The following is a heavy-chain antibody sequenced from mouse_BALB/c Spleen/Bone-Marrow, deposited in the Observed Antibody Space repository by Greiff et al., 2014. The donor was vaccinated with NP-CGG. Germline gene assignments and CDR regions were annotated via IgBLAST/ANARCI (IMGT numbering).Heavy chain of an antibody. Sequence: EVKVEESGGGLVKPGGSLKLSCAASGFTFSDYYMYWVRQTPEKRLEWVATISDGGGYTYYPDSVWGRFTISRDNAKNNLYLQMSSLKSEDTAMYYCARSGERFGAMGYWGQGTSVTVFS. CDR3: ARSGERFGAMGY. D-gene: IGHD3-1*01. V-gene: IGHV5-4*02. CDR2: ISDGGGYT. CDR1: GFTFSDYY. J-gene: IGHJ4*01.